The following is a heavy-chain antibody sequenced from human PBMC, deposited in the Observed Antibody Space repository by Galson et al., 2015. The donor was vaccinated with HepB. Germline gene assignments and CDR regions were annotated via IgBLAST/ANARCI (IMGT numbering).Heavy chain of an antibody. V-gene: IGHV3-7*01. CDR1: GFTFSSYW. J-gene: IGHJ4*02. Sequence: SLRLSCAASGFTFSSYWMSWVRQTPGKGLEWLANIKEDGSDKYQVDSVKGRFTISRDNARNSLYLQMNSLRAEDTAIYYCARDTPGRDGYNSLDYWGQGTLVTVSS. CDR2: IKEDGSDK. D-gene: IGHD5-24*01. CDR3: ARDTPGRDGYNSLDY.